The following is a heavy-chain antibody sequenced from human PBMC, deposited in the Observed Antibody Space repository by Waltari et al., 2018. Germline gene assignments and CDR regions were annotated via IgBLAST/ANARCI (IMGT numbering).Heavy chain of an antibody. CDR3: ARSGRRYDAFYI. Sequence: QVQLQESGPGLVKPSQTLSLTCTVSGGSISSGSYYWSWIRQPAGKGLEWIGRIYTSGSTNYNPSLKSRVTISVDTSKNQFSLKLSSVTAADTAVYYCARSGRRYDAFYIWGQGTMVTVSS. J-gene: IGHJ3*02. V-gene: IGHV4-61*02. CDR2: IYTSGST. CDR1: GGSISSGSYY. D-gene: IGHD3-9*01.